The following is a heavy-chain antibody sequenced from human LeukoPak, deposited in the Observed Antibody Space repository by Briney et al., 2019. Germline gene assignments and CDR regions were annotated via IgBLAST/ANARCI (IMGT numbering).Heavy chain of an antibody. Sequence: QPGGSLRLSCAASGFTFSSYTMNWVRQAPGKGLEWVSYISSSSSTIYYADSVKGRFTISRDNANNSLYLQMNSLRDEDMAVYYCARDSTSSWSRDYWGQGTMVTVSS. CDR3: ARDSTSSWSRDY. D-gene: IGHD6-13*01. V-gene: IGHV3-48*02. CDR2: ISSSSSTI. CDR1: GFTFSSYT. J-gene: IGHJ3*01.